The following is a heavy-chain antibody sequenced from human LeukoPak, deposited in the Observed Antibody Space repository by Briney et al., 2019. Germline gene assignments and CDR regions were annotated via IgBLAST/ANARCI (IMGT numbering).Heavy chain of an antibody. V-gene: IGHV3-13*01. Sequence: GGSLRLSCAASGFTFSNYDVHWVRQGTGKGLEWVSAIGTAGDTYYPGSVKGRFTISRENAKNSLYLQMNSLRPGDTAVYYCARVSKNSSGWSAYDSWGQGTLVTVSS. D-gene: IGHD6-19*01. CDR3: ARVSKNSSGWSAYDS. J-gene: IGHJ4*02. CDR1: GFTFSNYD. CDR2: IGTAGDT.